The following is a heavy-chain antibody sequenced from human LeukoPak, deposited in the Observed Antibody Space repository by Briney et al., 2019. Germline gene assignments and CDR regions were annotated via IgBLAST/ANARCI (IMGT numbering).Heavy chain of an antibody. V-gene: IGHV3-7*01. CDR2: IKQDGSEK. Sequence: PGGSLRLSCAASGFTFSSYWMSWVRQAPGKGLEWVANIKQDGSEKYYVDSVKGRFTISRDNAKNSLYLQMNSLRAEDTAVYYCAKDNGFGELGVDYWGQGTLVTVSS. J-gene: IGHJ4*02. CDR1: GFTFSSYW. D-gene: IGHD3-10*01. CDR3: AKDNGFGELGVDY.